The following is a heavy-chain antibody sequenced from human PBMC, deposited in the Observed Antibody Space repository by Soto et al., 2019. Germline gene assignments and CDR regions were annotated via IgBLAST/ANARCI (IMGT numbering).Heavy chain of an antibody. Sequence: QVQLVQSGAEVKKPGASVKVSCKASGYTFTSYAMHWVRQAPGQRLAWMGWINAGNGNTKYSQKFQGRVTITRDTSASTASMALSSLRSEDTAVYYCSIGPGGPDGPGDYWGQGTLVTVSS. CDR1: GYTFTSYA. CDR3: SIGPGGPDGPGDY. CDR2: INAGNGNT. J-gene: IGHJ4*02. D-gene: IGHD2-15*01. V-gene: IGHV1-3*01.